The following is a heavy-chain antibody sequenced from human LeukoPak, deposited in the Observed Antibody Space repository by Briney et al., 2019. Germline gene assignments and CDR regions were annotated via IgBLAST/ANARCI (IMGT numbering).Heavy chain of an antibody. Sequence: PSETLSLTCTVSGGSISSGSYYWGWLRQPPGKGLAWIGSIYYSGNTYYYLYRQGPVTISVDTSKNQFSLRLSSVTAADTAVYYCASSRGFYYYYYMDVWGKGTTVTVSS. D-gene: IGHD3-16*01. V-gene: IGHV4-39*01. J-gene: IGHJ6*03. CDR1: GGSISSGSYY. CDR2: IYYSGNT. CDR3: ASSRGFYYYYYMDV.